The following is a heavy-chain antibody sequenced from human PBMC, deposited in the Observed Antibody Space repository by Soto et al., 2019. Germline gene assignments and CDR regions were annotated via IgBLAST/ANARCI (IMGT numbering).Heavy chain of an antibody. CDR1: GDSINSDKYY. CDR3: ARLEGLATISYYFDF. V-gene: IGHV4-39*01. J-gene: IGHJ4*02. Sequence: QLQESGPGLVKPSETLSLTCSVSGDSINSDKYYWGWIRQPPGKGLEWIGSIYYRGTTYYNPSLQTRFTISLDKSKGQFSLRLNSVTAADSAVYFCARLEGLATISYYFDFWGQGAQVTVAS. CDR2: IYYRGTT. D-gene: IGHD3-9*01.